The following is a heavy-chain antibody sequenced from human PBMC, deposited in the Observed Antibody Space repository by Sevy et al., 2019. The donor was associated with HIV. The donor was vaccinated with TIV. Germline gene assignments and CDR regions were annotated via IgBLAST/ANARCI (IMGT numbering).Heavy chain of an antibody. CDR1: GFTFSSYE. CDR3: ARDRGRYYYGSGSYFDY. J-gene: IGHJ4*02. CDR2: ITNSGSTI. Sequence: GGSLRLSCAASGFTFSSYEMNWVRQAPGKGLEWVSYITNSGSTIYYADSVKGRFTISRDKAKNSLYLQMNSLRAEDTAFYYCARDRGRYYYGSGSYFDYWGQGTLVTVSS. V-gene: IGHV3-48*03. D-gene: IGHD3-10*01.